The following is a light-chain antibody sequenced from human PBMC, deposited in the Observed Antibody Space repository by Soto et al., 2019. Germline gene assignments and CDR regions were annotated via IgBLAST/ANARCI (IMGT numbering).Light chain of an antibody. CDR3: QQYYSTPRT. Sequence: DIVMTQSPDSLAVSLGERATINCKSSQSVLYSSNNKNYLAWYQQKPGQPPKLLIYLASTRESGVPDRFSGSGSGTDCPLTISSLQAEDVAVYYCQQYYSTPRTFGQGTKVEIK. CDR2: LAS. CDR1: QSVLYSSNNKNY. V-gene: IGKV4-1*01. J-gene: IGKJ1*01.